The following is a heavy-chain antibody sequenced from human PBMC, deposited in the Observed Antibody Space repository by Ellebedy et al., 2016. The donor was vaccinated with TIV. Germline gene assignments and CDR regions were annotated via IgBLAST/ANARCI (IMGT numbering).Heavy chain of an antibody. V-gene: IGHV4-38-2*02. CDR2: IYHNGST. CDR3: ARDFYDSTVYTCFDY. CDR1: GYSIRSGYY. Sequence: SETLSLXXTVSGYSIRSGYYWGWLRQPPGKGLEWIGSIYHNGSTYYNPSLKGRLTMSLDTSKNQFSLNLRSVTAADTAVYYCARDFYDSTVYTCFDYWGQGTLVTVSS. D-gene: IGHD3-22*01. J-gene: IGHJ4*02.